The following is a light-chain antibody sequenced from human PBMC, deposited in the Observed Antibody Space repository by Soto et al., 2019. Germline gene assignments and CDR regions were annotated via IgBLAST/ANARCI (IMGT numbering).Light chain of an antibody. CDR2: DAS. J-gene: IGKJ4*01. V-gene: IGKV1-5*01. Sequence: DIQMTQSPSTLSASVGDRVTITCRASQSISSWLAWYQQKPGKAPKFLISDASSLESGVPSSFSGSGSGTEFTLTISSLQPDDFATYYCQQYNTYPLTFGGGTRVEIK. CDR3: QQYNTYPLT. CDR1: QSISSW.